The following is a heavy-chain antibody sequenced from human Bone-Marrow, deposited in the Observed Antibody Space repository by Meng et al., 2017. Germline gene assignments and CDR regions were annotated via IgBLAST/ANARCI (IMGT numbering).Heavy chain of an antibody. J-gene: IGHJ4*02. CDR2: INPNSGGT. CDR3: ARAYEQQLVRSWEFDY. D-gene: IGHD6-13*01. CDR1: GYTFTDYY. Sequence: ASVKVSCKASGYTFTDYYMHWVRQAPGQGLEWMGWINPNSGGTNYAQKFQGRVTMTRDTSISTAYMELSRLRSDDTAVYYCARAYEQQLVRSWEFDYWGQGTLVTVSS. V-gene: IGHV1-2*02.